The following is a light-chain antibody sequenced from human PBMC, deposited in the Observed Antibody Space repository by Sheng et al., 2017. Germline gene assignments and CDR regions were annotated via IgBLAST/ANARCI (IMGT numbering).Light chain of an antibody. V-gene: IGKV1-33*01. Sequence: DIQMTQSPSSLSASVGDRVTITCQASQDINNFLNWYQQKPGKAPKLLIYDASILQTGVPSRFSGSGSGTTFFTFTISNVQPEDFATYYCQQYDNVMYIFGQGTKLVI. CDR1: QDINNF. CDR2: DAS. J-gene: IGKJ2*01. CDR3: QQYDNVMYI.